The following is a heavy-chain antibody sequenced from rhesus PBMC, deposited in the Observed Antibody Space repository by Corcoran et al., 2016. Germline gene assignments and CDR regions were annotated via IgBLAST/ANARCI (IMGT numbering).Heavy chain of an antibody. V-gene: IGHV4-169*01. D-gene: IGHD6-25*01. CDR1: GGSISSSY. Sequence: QLQLQESGPGLVTPSETLSVTCAVSGGSISSSYWSWIRQAPGKGLEWIGYIYGSGSSTNYHPSLKSRVTLSVDTSKTQLSLKLSSVTTADTAVYYCARGSIAAAGTHYFDYWGQGVLVTVSS. CDR3: ARGSIAAAGTHYFDY. J-gene: IGHJ4*01. CDR2: IYGSGSST.